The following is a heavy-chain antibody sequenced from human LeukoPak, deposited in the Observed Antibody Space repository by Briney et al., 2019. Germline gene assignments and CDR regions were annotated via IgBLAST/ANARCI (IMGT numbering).Heavy chain of an antibody. CDR1: GGSFSGYY. D-gene: IGHD2-15*01. J-gene: IGHJ3*02. V-gene: IGHV4-34*01. CDR3: ARGGECGSCDGFDM. CDR2: INHSGST. Sequence: PSETLSLTCAVNGGSFSGYYWIWIRQPPGKGLEWIGEINHSGSTNYNPFLKSRVTISVDTSKNQFSLKLSSVTAADTAVYYCARGGECGSCDGFDMWGQGIMVTVSS.